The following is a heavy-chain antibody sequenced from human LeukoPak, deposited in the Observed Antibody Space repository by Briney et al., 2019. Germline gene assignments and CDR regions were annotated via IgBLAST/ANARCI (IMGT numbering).Heavy chain of an antibody. CDR3: ARCGSSGSGSYYHYYYGMDV. J-gene: IGHJ6*02. CDR2: IYYSGTT. CDR1: GGSISSTTYY. Sequence: SEILSLTCTVSGGSISSTTYYWGWIRQPPGKGLEWIGTIYYSGTTYYNPSLKSRVTISVDTSKNQFSLELNSMTAADTAVYYCARCGSSGSGSYYHYYYGMDVWGQGTTVTVSS. V-gene: IGHV4-39*01. D-gene: IGHD3-10*01.